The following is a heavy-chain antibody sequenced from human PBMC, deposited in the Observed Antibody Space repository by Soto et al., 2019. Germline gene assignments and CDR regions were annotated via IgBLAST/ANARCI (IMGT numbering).Heavy chain of an antibody. J-gene: IGHJ4*02. CDR3: VRDQSYIRDY. CDR1: GYSFTAYG. CDR2: IRTNNRDI. Sequence: QIKLVQSGAEVKKTGASVKVSCTASGYSFTAYGISWVRQAPGQGLAWPGWIRTNNRDIGYAQKFQGRATMTKDVSTSTAAIDVRSLRADDTAVDYCVRDQSYIRDYLGQGTLVTVSS. V-gene: IGHV1-18*01. D-gene: IGHD4-17*01.